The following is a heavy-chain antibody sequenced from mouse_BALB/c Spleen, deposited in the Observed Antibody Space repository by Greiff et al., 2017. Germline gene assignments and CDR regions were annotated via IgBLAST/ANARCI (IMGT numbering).Heavy chain of an antibody. J-gene: IGHJ4*01. V-gene: IGHV5-17*02. CDR2: ISSGSSTI. CDR3: ARITTAPYYAMDY. CDR1: GFTFSSFG. Sequence: EVKLVESGGGLVQPGGSRKLSCAASGFTFSSFGMHWVRQAPEKGLEWVAYISSGSSTIYYADTVKGRFTISRDNPKNTLFLQMTSLRSEDTAMYYCARITTAPYYAMDYWGQGTSVTVSS. D-gene: IGHD1-2*01.